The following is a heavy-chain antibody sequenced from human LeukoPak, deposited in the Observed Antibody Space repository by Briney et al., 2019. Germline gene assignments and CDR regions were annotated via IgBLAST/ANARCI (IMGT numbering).Heavy chain of an antibody. CDR3: AKGATPFYGSGSYFQH. CDR1: GFTFSSYG. Sequence: PGGSLRLSCAASGFTFSSYGMHWVRQAPGKGLEWVAVISYDGSNKYYADSVKGRFTISRDNSKNTLYLQMNSLRAEDTAVYYCAKGATPFYGSGSYFQHWGQGTLVTVSS. D-gene: IGHD3-10*01. J-gene: IGHJ1*01. V-gene: IGHV3-30*18. CDR2: ISYDGSNK.